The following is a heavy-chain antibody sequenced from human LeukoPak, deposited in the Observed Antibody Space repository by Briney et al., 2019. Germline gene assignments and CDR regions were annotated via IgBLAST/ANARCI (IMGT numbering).Heavy chain of an antibody. D-gene: IGHD3-22*01. CDR2: IKSDGGT. V-gene: IGHV3-74*01. J-gene: IGHJ1*01. CDR3: ARAPSEIGGYYPEYFRH. CDR1: GFTFSTYW. Sequence: GGSLRLSCAASGFTFSTYWMHWVRHAPGKGLVWVSRIKSDGGTNYTDSVKGRFTISRDNAKKTVSLQMNSLRPEDTGVYYCARAPSEIGGYYPEYFRHWGQGTLVTVSS.